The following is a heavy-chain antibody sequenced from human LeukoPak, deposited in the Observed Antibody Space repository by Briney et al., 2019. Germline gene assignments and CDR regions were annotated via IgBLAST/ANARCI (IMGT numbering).Heavy chain of an antibody. CDR2: ISSSSSYI. CDR1: GFTFSDYS. V-gene: IGHV3-21*01. CDR3: AKRGYSSDWYIDY. D-gene: IGHD6-19*01. Sequence: GGSLRLSCAASGFTFSDYSMNWVRQAPGKGLQWVSSISSSSSYIYYADSVKGRFTISRDNAKNSLYLQMSSLRADDTAVNYCAKRGYSSDWYIDYWGQGTLVTVSS. J-gene: IGHJ4*02.